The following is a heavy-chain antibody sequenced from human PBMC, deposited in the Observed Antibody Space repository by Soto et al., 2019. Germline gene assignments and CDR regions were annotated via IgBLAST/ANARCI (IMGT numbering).Heavy chain of an antibody. V-gene: IGHV2-5*02. CDR1: GFSLSTSGVG. CDR2: IYWDDDK. D-gene: IGHD3-10*01. CDR3: AHRPNYYGSGSYFYL. Sequence: QITLKESGPTLVKPTQTPTLTCTFSGFSLSTSGVGVGWIRQPPGKALEWLALIYWDDDKAYSPSLKSRLTITKDTSKNQVVLTMTNMDPVDTATYYCAHRPNYYGSGSYFYLWGQGTLVTVSS. J-gene: IGHJ5*02.